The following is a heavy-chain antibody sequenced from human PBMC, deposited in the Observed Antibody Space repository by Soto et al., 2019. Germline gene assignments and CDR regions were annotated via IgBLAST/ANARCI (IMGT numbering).Heavy chain of an antibody. CDR3: AKVASTLTTINWFDP. D-gene: IGHD4-17*01. J-gene: IGHJ5*02. V-gene: IGHV3-23*01. CDR2: IDNSGDYT. CDR1: GFTFSDYA. Sequence: PGGSLRLSCAASGFTFSDYAMNWVRQSPGKGLEWVSGIDNSGDYTYYADSVKGRFTISRDNSENTLFLQMNSLRAEDSAVYYCAKVASTLTTINWFDPWGQGTRVTVSS.